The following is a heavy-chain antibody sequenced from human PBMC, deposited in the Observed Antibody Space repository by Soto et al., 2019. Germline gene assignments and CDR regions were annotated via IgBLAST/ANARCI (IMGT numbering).Heavy chain of an antibody. J-gene: IGHJ3*02. CDR2: IWYDGSNK. V-gene: IGHV3-33*08. CDR3: ARDISGSYRGKAFDI. D-gene: IGHD1-26*01. CDR1: GFTFDDYA. Sequence: GGSLRLSCAASGFTFDDYAMHWVRQAPGKGLEWVAVIWYDGSNKYYADSVKGRFTISRDNSKNTLYLQMNSLRAEDTAVYYCARDISGSYRGKAFDIWGQGTMVTVSS.